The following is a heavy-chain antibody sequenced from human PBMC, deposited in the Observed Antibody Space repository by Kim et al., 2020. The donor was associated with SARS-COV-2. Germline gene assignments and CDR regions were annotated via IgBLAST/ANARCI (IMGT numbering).Heavy chain of an antibody. V-gene: IGHV4-34*01. Sequence: SETLSLTCAVYGGSFSGYYWSWIRQPPGKGLEWIGEINHSGSTNYNPSLKSRVTISVDTSKNQFSLKLSSVTAADTAVYYCAREIGSSWSHIAVAGTAAFDIWGQGTMVTVSS. CDR3: AREIGSSWSHIAVAGTAAFDI. CDR1: GGSFSGYY. D-gene: IGHD6-19*01. CDR2: INHSGST. J-gene: IGHJ3*02.